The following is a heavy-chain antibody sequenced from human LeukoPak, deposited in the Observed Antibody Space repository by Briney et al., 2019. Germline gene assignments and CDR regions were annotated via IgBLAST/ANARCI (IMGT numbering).Heavy chain of an antibody. CDR3: ASTLPPYYGMDV. Sequence: GGSLRLSCAASGFTFSSYGMHWVRQAPGKGLEWVAVIWYDGSNKYYADSVKGRFTISGDNSKNTLYLQMNSLRAEDTAVYYCASTLPPYYGMDVWGQGTTVTVSS. J-gene: IGHJ6*02. CDR2: IWYDGSNK. CDR1: GFTFSSYG. V-gene: IGHV3-33*01.